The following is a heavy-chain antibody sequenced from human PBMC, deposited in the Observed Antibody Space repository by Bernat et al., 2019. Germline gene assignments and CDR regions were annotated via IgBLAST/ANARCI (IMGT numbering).Heavy chain of an antibody. J-gene: IGHJ4*02. CDR1: GFTFSSYW. CDR2: IKQDGSEK. Sequence: EVQLVESGGGLVQPGGSLRLSCAASGFTFSSYWMSWVRQAPGKGLEWVANIKQDGSEKYYVDSVKGRFTISRDNAKNSLYLQMNSLRAEDTAVYYCARDDGYYDVGSGLFGFGYWGQGTLVTVSS. D-gene: IGHD3-3*01. V-gene: IGHV3-7*03. CDR3: ARDDGYYDVGSGLFGFGY.